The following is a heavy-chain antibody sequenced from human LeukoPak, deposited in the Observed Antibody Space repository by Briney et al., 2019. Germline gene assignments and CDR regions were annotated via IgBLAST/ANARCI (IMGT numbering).Heavy chain of an antibody. Sequence: GGSLRLSCAASGFTFSSFGMHWVRHAPGKGLEWVAVLSYDGSNNYYADSVKGRFTISRDNSKNTPYLQMNSLRAEDTAVYYCAKDASTVTLHADYWGEGGLVTVSS. V-gene: IGHV3-30*18. CDR2: LSYDGSNN. CDR1: GFTFSSFG. J-gene: IGHJ4*02. CDR3: AKDASTVTLHADY. D-gene: IGHD4-17*01.